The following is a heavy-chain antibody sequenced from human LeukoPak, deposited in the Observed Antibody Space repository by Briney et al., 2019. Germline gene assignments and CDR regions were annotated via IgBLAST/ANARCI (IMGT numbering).Heavy chain of an antibody. V-gene: IGHV3-9*01. J-gene: IGHJ6*02. CDR1: GFTFDDYA. CDR2: ISWNSGSI. CDR3: ARGQLLPEDYYYYGMDV. D-gene: IGHD2-2*01. Sequence: GRSLRLSCAASGFTFDDYAMHWVRQAPGKGLEWVSGISWNSGSIGYADSVKGRFTISRDNAKNSLYLQMNSLRAEDTAVYYCARGQLLPEDYYYYGMDVWGQGTTVTVSS.